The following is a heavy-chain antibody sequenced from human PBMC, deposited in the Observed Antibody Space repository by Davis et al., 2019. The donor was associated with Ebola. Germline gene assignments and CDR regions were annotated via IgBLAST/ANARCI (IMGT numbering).Heavy chain of an antibody. D-gene: IGHD1-26*01. CDR2: ISDSGDNT. V-gene: IGHV3-23*01. CDR3: AKDQGGVGVTTFWYFDL. J-gene: IGHJ2*01. CDR1: GFTFSTYA. Sequence: PGGSLRLSCAASGFTFSTYAMSWVRQAPGKGLEWVSGISDSGDNTYYVDSVKGRFTISRDNSKKTLDLQMDSLRVEDTAVYYCAKDQGGVGVTTFWYFDLWGRGALVTVSS.